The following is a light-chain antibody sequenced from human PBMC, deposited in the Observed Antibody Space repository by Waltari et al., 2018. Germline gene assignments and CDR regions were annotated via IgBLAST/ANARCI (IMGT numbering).Light chain of an antibody. CDR2: DAS. CDR3: QQYGSSPT. V-gene: IGKV3-20*01. J-gene: IGKJ1*01. Sequence: EIVLTQSPGTLSLSPGARATLSCRASQSVSNSYLAWYQQKPGQAPRLLIYDASSRATGIPDRFSGSGSGTDFTLTISRLEAEDFAVYFCQQYGSSPTFGQGTKVEIK. CDR1: QSVSNSY.